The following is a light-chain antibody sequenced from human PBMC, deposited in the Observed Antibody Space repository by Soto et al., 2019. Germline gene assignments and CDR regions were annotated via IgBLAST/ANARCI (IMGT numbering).Light chain of an antibody. V-gene: IGKV3-15*01. CDR2: GAS. CDR3: LQRSLGFT. J-gene: IGKJ3*01. Sequence: EIVMTQSPATLSVSPGERATLSCRASQSVSSNLAWYQQTPGQAPRLLIYGASTRATGIPARFSGSGSGTEFTLTISSLQSEDVGVYHCLQRSLGFTFGPGTKVDIK. CDR1: QSVSSN.